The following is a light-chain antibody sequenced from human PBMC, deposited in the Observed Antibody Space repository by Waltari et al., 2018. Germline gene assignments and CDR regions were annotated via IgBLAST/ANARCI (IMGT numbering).Light chain of an antibody. CDR3: QQRSNWPLT. J-gene: IGKJ2*01. V-gene: IGKV3-11*01. Sequence: EIVLTQSPATLSLSPGERATLPCRASQSVSSYLAWYQQKPGQAPRLLIYDASNRATDIPARFSGSGSGTDFTLTISSLEPEDFAVYYCQQRSNWPLTFGQGTKLEIK. CDR2: DAS. CDR1: QSVSSY.